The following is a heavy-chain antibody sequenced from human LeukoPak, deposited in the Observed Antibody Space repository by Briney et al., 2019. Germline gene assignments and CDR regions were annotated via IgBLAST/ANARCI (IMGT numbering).Heavy chain of an antibody. D-gene: IGHD3-3*01. V-gene: IGHV3-48*01. CDR2: ISSGSTTM. CDR3: ARVPDDFWSGYFFDC. CDR1: GFPFSTYG. Sequence: QPGGSLRLSCAASGFPFSTYGMNWVRQAPGKGLEWISYISSGSTTMYYTDSVKGRFTISRDNAKNSLYLQMNSLRAEDTAVYYCARVPDDFWSGYFFDCWGQGTLATVSS. J-gene: IGHJ4*02.